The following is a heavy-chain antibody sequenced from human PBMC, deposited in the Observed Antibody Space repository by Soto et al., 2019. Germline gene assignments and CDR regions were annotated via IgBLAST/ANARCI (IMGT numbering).Heavy chain of an antibody. CDR3: ARCRGHSSGWYGDY. Sequence: QVQLVQSGAEVKKPGASVRVSCEASGYTFTSYDINWVRQATGQGLEWMGWMNPNSGNTGYAQKFQGRVTMTRNTXXRTAYMELSSLRSEDTAVYYCARCRGHSSGWYGDYWGQGTLVTVSS. CDR1: GYTFTSYD. V-gene: IGHV1-8*01. D-gene: IGHD6-19*01. J-gene: IGHJ4*02. CDR2: MNPNSGNT.